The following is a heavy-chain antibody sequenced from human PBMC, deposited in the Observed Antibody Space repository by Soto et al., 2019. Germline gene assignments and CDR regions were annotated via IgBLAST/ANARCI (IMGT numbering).Heavy chain of an antibody. D-gene: IGHD3-10*01. CDR2: IYYSGST. J-gene: IGHJ5*02. V-gene: IGHV4-59*01. CDR3: ARDRSSVGDWWCDP. Sequence: SETLSLTGTVSGGSISSYDWSWIREPPGKGLEWIGYIYYSGSTNYNPSLKSRVTISVDTSKNQFSLKLSSVTAADTAVYYCARDRSSVGDWWCDPWGQGTLVTVSS. CDR1: GGSISSYD.